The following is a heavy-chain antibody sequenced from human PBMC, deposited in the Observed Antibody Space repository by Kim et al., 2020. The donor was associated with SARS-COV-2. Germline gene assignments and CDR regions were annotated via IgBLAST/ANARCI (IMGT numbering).Heavy chain of an antibody. D-gene: IGHD6-13*01. CDR1: GGSISSSSYY. V-gene: IGHV4-39*01. CDR3: ARRSKAAAGKYYFDY. CDR2: IYYSGST. Sequence: SETLSLTCTVSGGSISSSSYYWGWIRQPPGKGLEWIGSIYYSGSTYYNPSLKSRVTISVDTSKNQFSLKLSSVTAADTAVYYCARRSKAAAGKYYFDYWGQGTLVTVSS. J-gene: IGHJ4*02.